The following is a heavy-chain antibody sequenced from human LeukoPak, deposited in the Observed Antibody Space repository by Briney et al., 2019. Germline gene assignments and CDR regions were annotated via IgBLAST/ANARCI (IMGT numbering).Heavy chain of an antibody. CDR2: IYTSGST. J-gene: IGHJ4*02. Sequence: PSETLSLTCSVSGGAISTYSWNWIRQPPGKGLEWIGRIYTSGSTKYNPSLKSRVTMSVDTSNTQFSLKLSSVTAADTAVYYCARGYGYDSTPFDYWGQGTLVTVSS. CDR3: ARGYGYDSTPFDY. D-gene: IGHD3-22*01. V-gene: IGHV4-4*07. CDR1: GGAISTYS.